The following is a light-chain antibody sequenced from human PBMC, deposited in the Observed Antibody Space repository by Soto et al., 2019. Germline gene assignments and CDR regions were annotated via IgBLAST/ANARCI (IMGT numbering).Light chain of an antibody. V-gene: IGKV1-5*01. Sequence: DIQLTQSPSSLSASLGDRVTLTCRASQSISGWLAWYQQKPGKAPKLLIYDASSLETGVPSRFSGNGSGTEFTLTISSLKSDDFEIYYCQQYEVYPWTFGQGTKVDIK. J-gene: IGKJ1*01. CDR1: QSISGW. CDR3: QQYEVYPWT. CDR2: DAS.